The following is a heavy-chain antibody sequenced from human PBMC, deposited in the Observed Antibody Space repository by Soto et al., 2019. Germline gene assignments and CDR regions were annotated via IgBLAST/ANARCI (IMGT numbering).Heavy chain of an antibody. D-gene: IGHD3-22*01. V-gene: IGHV1-69*01. CDR2: IVPLFGTA. J-gene: IGHJ4*02. CDR3: ARDRDDSRGFYPRYYFNY. CDR1: GGTFSNYA. Sequence: QEQLVQSGAEVKKPGSSVTVSCKASGGTFSNYAISWVRQAPGQGLEWMGGIVPLFGTANYGQKFYGRVTITADESTRTVYLELSSLRSEDTAIYYCARDRDDSRGFYPRYYFNYWGQGTLVTVSS.